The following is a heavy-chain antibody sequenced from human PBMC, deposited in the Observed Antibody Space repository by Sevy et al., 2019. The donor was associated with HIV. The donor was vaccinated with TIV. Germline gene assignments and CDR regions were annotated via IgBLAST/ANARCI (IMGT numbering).Heavy chain of an antibody. J-gene: IGHJ6*02. V-gene: IGHV1-18*01. CDR1: GYTFTSYG. CDR2: ISAYNGNT. CDR3: AREGRYYYDSSGYYETYYYYGMDV. D-gene: IGHD3-22*01. Sequence: ASVKVSCKASGYTFTSYGISWVRQAPGQGLEWMGWISAYNGNTNYAQKLQGRVTMTTDTSTSTAYMELRSLRSDDTAVYYCAREGRYYYDSSGYYETYYYYGMDVCGQGTTVTVSS.